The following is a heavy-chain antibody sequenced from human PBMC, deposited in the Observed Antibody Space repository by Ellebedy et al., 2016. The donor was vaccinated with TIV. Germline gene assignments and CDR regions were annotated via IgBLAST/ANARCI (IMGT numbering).Heavy chain of an antibody. CDR1: GFTFSSYS. V-gene: IGHV3-48*02. J-gene: IGHJ2*01. CDR2: VSSSSGTI. D-gene: IGHD4-17*01. CDR3: ATGHRDFGDYGYFGADWYFDL. Sequence: GESLKISCAASGFTFSSYSMNWVRRAPGKGLEWVSYVSSSSGTIYYADSVKGRFTVSRDNAKDSLFLQMNSLRDEDTAVYYCATGHRDFGDYGYFGADWYFDLWGRGTLVTVSS.